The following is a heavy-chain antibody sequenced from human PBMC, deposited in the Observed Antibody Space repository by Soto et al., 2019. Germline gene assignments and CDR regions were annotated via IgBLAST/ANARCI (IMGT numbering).Heavy chain of an antibody. V-gene: IGHV1-18*01. D-gene: IGHD6-19*01. Sequence: QVQLVQSGAEVKKPGASVKVSCKASGYTFTSYGISWVRQAPGQGLEWMGWISAYNGNTNYAQKLQGRVTMTTDTPTSTAYMELRGLRSDDTAVYYCASVEAWLALPTWGQGTLVTVSS. CDR3: ASVEAWLALPT. CDR1: GYTFTSYG. J-gene: IGHJ5*02. CDR2: ISAYNGNT.